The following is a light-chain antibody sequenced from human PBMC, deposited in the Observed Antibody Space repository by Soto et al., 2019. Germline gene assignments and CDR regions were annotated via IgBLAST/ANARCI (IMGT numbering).Light chain of an antibody. CDR1: QSISSW. V-gene: IGKV1-5*01. Sequence: DIQMTQSPSTLSASVGDRVTITCRACQSISSWLAWYQQKPGKAPKLLIYDASSLESGVPSRFSGSGSGTEFTLTISSLQPDDFATYYCQQGWTFGQGTKVEIK. J-gene: IGKJ1*01. CDR2: DAS. CDR3: QQGWT.